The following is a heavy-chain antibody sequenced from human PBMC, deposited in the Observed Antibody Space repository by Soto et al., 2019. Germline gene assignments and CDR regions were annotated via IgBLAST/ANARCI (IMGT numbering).Heavy chain of an antibody. D-gene: IGHD4-17*01. CDR3: ARDLNDGDYSLHDP. J-gene: IGHJ5*02. CDR2: IIPIFGTA. CDR1: GGTFSSYA. V-gene: IGHV1-69*12. Sequence: QVQLVQSGAEVKKPGSSVKVSCKAAGGTFSSYAISWVRQAPGQGLEWMGGIIPIFGTANYAQKFQGRVTITADESTSTAYMELSSLRSEDTAVYYCARDLNDGDYSLHDPWGQGTLVTVSS.